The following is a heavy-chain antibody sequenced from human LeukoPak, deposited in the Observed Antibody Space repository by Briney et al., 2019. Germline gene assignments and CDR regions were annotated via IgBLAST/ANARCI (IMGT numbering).Heavy chain of an antibody. D-gene: IGHD6-19*01. CDR2: INHSGST. CDR3: ARGLGGGWYGSRYFQH. J-gene: IGHJ1*01. Sequence: PSGTLSLTCIVSGGSISSLNLWSWLRQPPGKGLEWIGEINHSGSTNYNPSLKSRVTISVDTSKNQFSLKLSSVIAADTAVYYCARGLGGGWYGSRYFQHWGQGILVTVSS. V-gene: IGHV4-4*02. CDR1: GGSISSLNL.